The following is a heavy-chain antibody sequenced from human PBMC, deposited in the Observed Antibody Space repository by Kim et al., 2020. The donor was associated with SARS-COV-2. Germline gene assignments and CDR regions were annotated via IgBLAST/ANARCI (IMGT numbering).Heavy chain of an antibody. D-gene: IGHD6-13*01. CDR3: ARDRLDSSSWYPDYYYGMDV. V-gene: IGHV3-30*01. Sequence: RFPISRDNSKNTLYLQMNSLRAEDTAVYYCARDRLDSSSWYPDYYYGMDVWGQGTTVTVSS. J-gene: IGHJ6*02.